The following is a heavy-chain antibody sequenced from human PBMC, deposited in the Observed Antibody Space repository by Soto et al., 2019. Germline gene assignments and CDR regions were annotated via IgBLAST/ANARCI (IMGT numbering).Heavy chain of an antibody. CDR2: IIPIFGTA. CDR1: GGTFSSYA. CDR3: ARTFSSSPAYYYGMDV. J-gene: IGHJ6*02. V-gene: IGHV1-69*06. D-gene: IGHD6-6*01. Sequence: SVKVSCKASGGTFSSYAISWVRQAPGQGLEWMGGIIPIFGTANYAQKFQGRVTITADKSTSTAHMELSSLRSEDTAVYYCARTFSSSPAYYYGMDVWGQGTTVTVSS.